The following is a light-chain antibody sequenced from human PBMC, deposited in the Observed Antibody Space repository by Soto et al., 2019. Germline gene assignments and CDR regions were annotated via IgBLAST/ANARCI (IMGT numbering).Light chain of an antibody. J-gene: IGKJ1*01. CDR2: GAS. Sequence: EIWLTQSPGTLSLSPGERATLSCRASQSVSGSYLAWFQQRPGQAPRLLIYGASSRATGIPDRFSGSGSGTHFTLTISRLEPAGFAVPCCQQFGLSPLTCGQGTKVQVK. V-gene: IGKV3-20*01. CDR1: QSVSGSY. CDR3: QQFGLSPLT.